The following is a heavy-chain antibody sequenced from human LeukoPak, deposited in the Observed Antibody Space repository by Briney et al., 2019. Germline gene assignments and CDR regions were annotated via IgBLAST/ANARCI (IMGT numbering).Heavy chain of an antibody. CDR1: GFTFDAYA. Sequence: GGSLRLSCVASGFTFDAYALHWVRQAPGKGLEWVAVIWYDGSNKYYADSVKGRFTISRDNSKNTLYLQMNSLRAEDTAVYYCAREVGSTLIYYYYYGMDVWGQGTTVTVSS. D-gene: IGHD2-2*01. CDR3: AREVGSTLIYYYYYGMDV. J-gene: IGHJ6*02. V-gene: IGHV3-33*08. CDR2: IWYDGSNK.